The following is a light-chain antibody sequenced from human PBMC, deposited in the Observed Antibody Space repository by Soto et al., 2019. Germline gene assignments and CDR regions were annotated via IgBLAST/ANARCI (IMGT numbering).Light chain of an antibody. Sequence: QSVLTQPRSVSGSPGQSVTISCTGTGSDVGGYGYVSWFQQHPGKAPKLMIYDVTTRPSGIPDRFSGSKSASTASLTISGPQAEDEADYYCFSYAGDYTFVFGSRTKLTVL. CDR2: DVT. J-gene: IGLJ1*01. CDR1: GSDVGGYGY. V-gene: IGLV2-11*01. CDR3: FSYAGDYTFV.